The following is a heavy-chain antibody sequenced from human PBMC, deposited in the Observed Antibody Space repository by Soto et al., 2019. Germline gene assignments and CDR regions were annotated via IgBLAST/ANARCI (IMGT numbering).Heavy chain of an antibody. CDR1: GFTFSSYA. CDR2: ISGSGSST. J-gene: IGHJ6*02. CDR3: AKDRYVPRSSGGMDV. Sequence: LSRCYSASGFTFSSYAMSWVRQAQGKGLEWVSAISGSGSSTYYADSVKGRFTISRDNSKNTLYLQMNSLRAEDTAVYYCAKDRYVPRSSGGMDVWGQGTTVSVS. V-gene: IGHV3-23*01. D-gene: IGHD6-19*01.